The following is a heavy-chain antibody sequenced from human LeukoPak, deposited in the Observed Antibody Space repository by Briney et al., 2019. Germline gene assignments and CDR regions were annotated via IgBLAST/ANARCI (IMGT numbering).Heavy chain of an antibody. CDR1: GFTFSSNS. D-gene: IGHD1-26*01. V-gene: IGHV3-48*01. J-gene: IGHJ4*02. CDR3: ARDGRSGSYYFDY. Sequence: QTGGSLRLSCAASGFTFSSNSMNWVRQAPGKGLEWVSYISSSSTTIYYADSVKGRFTISRDKAKNSLYLQMNSLRAEDTALYYCARDGRSGSYYFDYWGPGTQVTVSS. CDR2: ISSSSTTI.